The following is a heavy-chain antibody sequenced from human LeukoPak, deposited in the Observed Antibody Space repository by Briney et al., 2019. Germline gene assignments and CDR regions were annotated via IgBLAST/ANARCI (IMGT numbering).Heavy chain of an antibody. J-gene: IGHJ4*02. CDR2: IYYSGST. Sequence: IPSETLSLTCTVSGGSISSSSYYWGWIRQPPGKGLEWIGTIYYSGSTYYNPSLKSRVTISVDTSKNQFSLKLSSVTAADTAVYYCARRRLAVAGPIDYWGQGTLVTVSS. V-gene: IGHV4-39*01. CDR1: GGSISSSSYY. D-gene: IGHD6-19*01. CDR3: ARRRLAVAGPIDY.